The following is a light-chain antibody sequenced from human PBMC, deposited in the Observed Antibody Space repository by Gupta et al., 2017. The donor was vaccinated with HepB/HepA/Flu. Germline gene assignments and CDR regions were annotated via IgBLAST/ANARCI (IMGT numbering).Light chain of an antibody. J-gene: IGKJ1*01. V-gene: IGKV3-15*01. CDR1: QSVSSN. Sequence: EIVMTQPPATLSVCPGERATLSCRARQSVSSNLAWYQQKPGQAPRLLIYGASTRATGLPARFSGSGYGTEFTLTISRRQSEDFGVYYCQHENTWPGPFGQGTQVEVK. CDR2: GAS. CDR3: QHENTWPGP.